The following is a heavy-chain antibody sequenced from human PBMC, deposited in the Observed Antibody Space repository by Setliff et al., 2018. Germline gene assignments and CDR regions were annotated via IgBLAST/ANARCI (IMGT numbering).Heavy chain of an antibody. Sequence: ASVKVSCKASGYTFTDYGVSWVRQAPGLGLEWVGWISPHNGKSYSAPKFQDRVFLTTDTSTATAYLDLRSLRSDDTAVYYCSRLVRYCTRTSCQRASGDDYWGQGTLVT. J-gene: IGHJ4*02. CDR1: GYTFTDYG. V-gene: IGHV1-18*01. D-gene: IGHD2-2*01. CDR3: SRLVRYCTRTSCQRASGDDY. CDR2: ISPHNGKS.